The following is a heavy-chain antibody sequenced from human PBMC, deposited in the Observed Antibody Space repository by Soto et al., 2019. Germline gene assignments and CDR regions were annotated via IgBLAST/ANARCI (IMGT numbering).Heavy chain of an antibody. V-gene: IGHV3-33*01. J-gene: IGHJ4*02. CDR3: VRGGWASTPSEY. CDR2: ISFDGSDD. Sequence: QVQLMESGGGVVQPGRSLRLSCAASGFSFRTYGMHWVRQAPGKGLEWVAFISFDGSDDAYADSVQGRFSISRDNSNDTLYLQMDSLRADDTAFYYCVRGGWASTPSEYGGQGALVTVSS. CDR1: GFSFRTYG. D-gene: IGHD2-2*01.